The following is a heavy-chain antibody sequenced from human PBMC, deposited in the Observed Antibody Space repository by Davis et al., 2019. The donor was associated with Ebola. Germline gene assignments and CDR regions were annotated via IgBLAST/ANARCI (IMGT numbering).Heavy chain of an antibody. CDR1: GGSISSGDYY. CDR3: TSYNFFGSGSYLRY. CDR2: IYHTGST. J-gene: IGHJ4*02. V-gene: IGHV4-30-4*01. D-gene: IGHD3-10*01. Sequence: SETLSLTCTVSGGSISSGDYYWSWIRQPPGKGLEWIGTIYHTGSTYYNPSLKSRVIMSVDTSKDQFSLTLRSVTAADTAVYYCTSYNFFGSGSYLRYWGEGTLGTVSS.